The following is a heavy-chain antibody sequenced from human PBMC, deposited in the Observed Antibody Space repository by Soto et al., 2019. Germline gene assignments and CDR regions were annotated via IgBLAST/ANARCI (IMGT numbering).Heavy chain of an antibody. J-gene: IGHJ5*02. CDR3: ARDRGSSGYVNWFDP. Sequence: GASVKVSCKASGYTFTGYYMHWVRQAPGQGLEWMGWINPNSGGTNYAQKFQGRVTMTRDTSISTAYMELSRLRSDDTAVYYCARDRGSSGYVNWFDPWGQGTLVTVSS. D-gene: IGHD3-22*01. CDR2: INPNSGGT. V-gene: IGHV1-2*02. CDR1: GYTFTGYY.